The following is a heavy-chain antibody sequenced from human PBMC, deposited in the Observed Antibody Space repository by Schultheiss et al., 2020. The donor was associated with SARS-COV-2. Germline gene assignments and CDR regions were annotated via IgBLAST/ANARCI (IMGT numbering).Heavy chain of an antibody. Sequence: GESLKISCAASGFTFSSYAMSWVRQAPGKGLEWVSAISGSGGSTYYADSVKGRFTISRENAKNSLYLQMNSLRAGDTAVYYCARDRYCTNGVCYYYGMDVWGQGTTVTVSS. J-gene: IGHJ6*02. CDR3: ARDRYCTNGVCYYYGMDV. CDR2: ISGSGGST. D-gene: IGHD2-8*01. CDR1: GFTFSSYA. V-gene: IGHV3-23*01.